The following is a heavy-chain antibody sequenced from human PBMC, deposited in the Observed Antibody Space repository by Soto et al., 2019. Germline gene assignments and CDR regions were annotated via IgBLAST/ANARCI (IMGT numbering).Heavy chain of an antibody. V-gene: IGHV4-59*01. Sequence: QMQLQESGPGVVKPSETLSITCTFSVSPIRVFYWTWIRQAPGKGLEWIGYLYYTGNTNYNPSLKSRVAMSMDASKKHFYLPLTSATAAATAMYFCARGGSEGGLDIWGQGTTVTVSS. CDR1: VSPIRVFY. D-gene: IGHD3-10*01. CDR2: LYYTGNT. J-gene: IGHJ6*02. CDR3: ARGGSEGGLDI.